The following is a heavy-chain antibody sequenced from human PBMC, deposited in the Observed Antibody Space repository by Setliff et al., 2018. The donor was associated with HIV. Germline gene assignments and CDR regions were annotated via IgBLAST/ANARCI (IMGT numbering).Heavy chain of an antibody. D-gene: IGHD6-13*01. CDR3: ARDGPAAGTDDFDY. CDR2: IWYDGGNE. Sequence: GGSLRLSCAASGFTFSDYAMHWVRQAPGKGLEWVAVIWYDGGNEDYVDSVKGRFTISRDNSKNTLYLQMRSLRAEDTAVYYCARDGPAAGTDDFDYWGQGTQVTVSS. J-gene: IGHJ4*02. V-gene: IGHV3-33*01. CDR1: GFTFSDYA.